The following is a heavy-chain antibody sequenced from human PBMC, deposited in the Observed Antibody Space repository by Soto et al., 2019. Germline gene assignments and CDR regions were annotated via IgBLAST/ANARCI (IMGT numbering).Heavy chain of an antibody. D-gene: IGHD4-17*01. V-gene: IGHV4-39*01. CDR2: IYYSGST. J-gene: IGHJ4*02. CDR1: GGSISSSSYY. CDR3: AANTVTNTHPFDY. Sequence: QLQLQESGPGLVKPSETLSLTCTVSGGSISSSSYYWGWIRQPPGKGLEWIGSIYYSGSTYYNPSLKSRVTISVDTSKHQFSLKLSSVTAADTAVYYCAANTVTNTHPFDYWGQGTLVTVSS.